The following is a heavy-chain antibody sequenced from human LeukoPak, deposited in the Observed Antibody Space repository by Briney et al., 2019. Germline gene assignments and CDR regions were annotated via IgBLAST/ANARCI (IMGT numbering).Heavy chain of an antibody. D-gene: IGHD3-10*01. CDR2: ISYTGST. CDR1: GGSISPYF. J-gene: IGHJ5*02. CDR3: ARDDYRGVTNFDP. Sequence: PSETLSLTCTVSGGSISPYFWSRIRQAPGKGPEWIGYISYTGSTNYNPSLKSRVTISVDTSKNQFSLQLSSVTAADTAVYYCARDDYRGVTNFDPWGQGTLVTVSS. V-gene: IGHV4-59*01.